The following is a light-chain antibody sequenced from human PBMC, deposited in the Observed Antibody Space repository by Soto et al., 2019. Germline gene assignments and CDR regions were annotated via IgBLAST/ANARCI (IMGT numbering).Light chain of an antibody. CDR2: EVT. CDR3: SSYTNINTRACV. J-gene: IGLJ1*01. CDR1: SGDIGSYNR. V-gene: IGLV2-14*01. Sequence: QSALTPPASVSGSPGQSLTISCTGTSGDIGSYNRVSWYQQHPGKAPNLILYEVTDRPSGVSKRVSGSKSGNTASLTISGLQAEDEAEYDCSSYTNINTRACVFGTGTKLTVL.